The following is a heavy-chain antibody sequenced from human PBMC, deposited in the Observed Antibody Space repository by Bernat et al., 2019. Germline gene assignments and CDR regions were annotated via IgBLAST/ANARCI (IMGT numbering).Heavy chain of an antibody. D-gene: IGHD3-10*01. CDR2: INHSGTT. CDR3: ARGSRSGSYFRANRGHFDY. J-gene: IGHJ4*02. V-gene: IGHV4-34*01. Sequence: QVQLQQWGAGLLKPSETLSLTCAVYGGSFSGYYWSWIRQPPGKGLEWIGEINHSGTTNYNPSLKSRVTISVDTSKPQFSLKLSSVTAADTAVYYCARGSRSGSYFRANRGHFDYWGQGTLVTVSS. CDR1: GGSFSGYY.